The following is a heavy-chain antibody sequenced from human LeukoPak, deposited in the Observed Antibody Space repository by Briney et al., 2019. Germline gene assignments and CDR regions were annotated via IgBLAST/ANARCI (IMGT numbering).Heavy chain of an antibody. Sequence: SQTLSLTCTVSGGSISSYYWSWIRQPPGKGLEWIGYIYYRGSTNYNPSLKSRVTISVDTSKNQFSLKLSSVTAADTAVYYCARRGADDYGDYGFDYWGQGTLVTVSS. D-gene: IGHD4-17*01. V-gene: IGHV4-59*08. CDR2: IYYRGST. CDR3: ARRGADDYGDYGFDY. J-gene: IGHJ4*02. CDR1: GGSISSYY.